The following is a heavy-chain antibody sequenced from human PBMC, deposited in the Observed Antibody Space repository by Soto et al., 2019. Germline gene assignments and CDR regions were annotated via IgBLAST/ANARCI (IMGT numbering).Heavy chain of an antibody. CDR2: IGTAGDT. CDR3: ARSLWFNDAFDI. Sequence: SLRLSCAASGFTFSSYDMHWVRQATGKGLEWVSAIGTAGDTYYPGSVKGRFTISRENAKNSLYLQMNSLRAGDTAVYYCARSLWFNDAFDIWGQGTMVTVSS. J-gene: IGHJ3*02. CDR1: GFTFSSYD. V-gene: IGHV3-13*01. D-gene: IGHD5-18*01.